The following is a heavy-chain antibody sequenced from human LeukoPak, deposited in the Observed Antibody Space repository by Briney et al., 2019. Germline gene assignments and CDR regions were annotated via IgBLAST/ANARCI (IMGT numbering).Heavy chain of an antibody. Sequence: PSETLSLTCSVSGGSISGYYWTWIRQPAGKGLGWIGRVYTSGSTHYNPSLKTRLTMSVDTSKTQFSLKLSSVTAADTAVYYCARLITGTTTAFDIWGQGTMVTVSS. J-gene: IGHJ3*02. CDR2: VYTSGST. D-gene: IGHD1-7*01. CDR1: GGSISGYY. V-gene: IGHV4-4*07. CDR3: ARLITGTTTAFDI.